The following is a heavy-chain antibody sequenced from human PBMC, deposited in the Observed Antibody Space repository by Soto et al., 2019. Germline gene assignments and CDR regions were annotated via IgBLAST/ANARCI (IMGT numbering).Heavy chain of an antibody. D-gene: IGHD2-15*01. J-gene: IGHJ5*02. V-gene: IGHV1-46*03. CDR1: GYPFTSYY. Sequence: ASVKVSRKASGYPFTSYYMHWVRQDPGQGLEWMGIINPSGGSTSYAQKFQGRVTMTRDTSTSTVYMELSSLRSEDTAVYYCARGLSSATARLDPWGQGTLVTVSS. CDR3: ARGLSSATARLDP. CDR2: INPSGGST.